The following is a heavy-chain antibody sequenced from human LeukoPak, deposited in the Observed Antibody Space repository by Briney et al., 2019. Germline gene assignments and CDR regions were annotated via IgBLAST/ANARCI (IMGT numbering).Heavy chain of an antibody. J-gene: IGHJ4*02. CDR1: GFTVSSNS. D-gene: IGHD3-22*01. Sequence: GGSLSLSCAASGFTVSSNSMSWVRQAPGKGLEWVSVMYSGGSTFYADSVKGRFTISRDNSKNTLHLQMNSLRAEDTAVYYCARKHYYDSSGFFPPMDYWGQGTRVTISS. CDR3: ARKHYYDSSGFFPPMDY. V-gene: IGHV3-66*01. CDR2: MYSGGST.